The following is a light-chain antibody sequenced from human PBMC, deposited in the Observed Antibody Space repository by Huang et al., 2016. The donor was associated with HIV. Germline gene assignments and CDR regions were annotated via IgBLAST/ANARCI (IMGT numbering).Light chain of an antibody. Sequence: DIQMTQFPTSLSASVGDRVTITCRAGQTIDKYLNWYQHKSGGAPKLLIYGASNLQSGFPSRFSGRGSGTRFSLTINSLQPEDSATYYCQQSYRTPRTFGPGTKLEI. CDR2: GAS. J-gene: IGKJ2*01. CDR3: QQSYRTPRT. CDR1: QTIDKY. V-gene: IGKV1-39*01.